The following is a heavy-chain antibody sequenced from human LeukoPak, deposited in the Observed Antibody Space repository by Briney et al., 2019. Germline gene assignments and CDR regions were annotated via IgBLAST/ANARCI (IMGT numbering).Heavy chain of an antibody. D-gene: IGHD2-2*01. V-gene: IGHV1-69*05. CDR2: IIPIFGTA. CDR1: GGTFSSYA. Sequence: SVKVSCKASGGTFSSYAISWVRQAPGQGLEWMGGIIPIFGTANYAQKFQGRVTITTDESTSTAYMELSSLRSEDTAVYYCARDGGYCSSTSRYSWFDPWGQRTLVTVSS. J-gene: IGHJ5*02. CDR3: ARDGGYCSSTSRYSWFDP.